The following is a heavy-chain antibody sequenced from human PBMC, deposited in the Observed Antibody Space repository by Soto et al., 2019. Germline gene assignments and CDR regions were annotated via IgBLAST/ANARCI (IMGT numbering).Heavy chain of an antibody. CDR1: GYSFTSYW. J-gene: IGHJ6*02. CDR2: IDPSDSYT. V-gene: IGHV5-10-1*01. Sequence: GESLKISCKGSGYSFTSYWISWVRQMPGKGLEWMGRIDPSDSYTNYSPSFQGHVTISADKSISTAYLQMNSLRDEDTAVYYCARDIGNSGVSYGMDVWGQGTTVTVSS. CDR3: ARDIGNSGVSYGMDV. D-gene: IGHD5-12*01.